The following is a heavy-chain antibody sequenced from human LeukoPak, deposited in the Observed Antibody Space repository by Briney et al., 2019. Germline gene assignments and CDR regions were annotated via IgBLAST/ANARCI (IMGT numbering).Heavy chain of an antibody. V-gene: IGHV3-15*01. D-gene: IGHD6-13*01. CDR2: IKTKTEDETT. J-gene: IGHJ4*02. CDR1: GFTFTDAW. CDR3: ATARIGY. Sequence: GGSLRLSCVASGFTFTDAWMAWVRQAPGKGLEWVGRIKTKTEDETTDYAAPVKGRFTISRDDSKNTPYLQMNSLKTEDAGVYYCATARIGYWGQGTLVTVSA.